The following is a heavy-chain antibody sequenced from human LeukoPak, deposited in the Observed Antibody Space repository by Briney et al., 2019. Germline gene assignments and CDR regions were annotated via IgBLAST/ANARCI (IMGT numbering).Heavy chain of an antibody. CDR3: AREANGSGTLA. CDR2: INSDGSST. CDR1: GFTFSSYW. V-gene: IGHV3-74*01. D-gene: IGHD3-10*01. Sequence: GGSLRLSCAASGFTFSSYWMHWVRQAPGKGLVWVSRINSDGSSTSYADSVKGRFTISRDSAKNTLYLQMNSLRAEDTAVYYCAREANGSGTLAWGQGTLVTVSS. J-gene: IGHJ5*02.